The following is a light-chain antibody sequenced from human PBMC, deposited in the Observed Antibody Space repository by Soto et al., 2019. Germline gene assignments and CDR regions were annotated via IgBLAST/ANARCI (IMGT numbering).Light chain of an antibody. Sequence: QSALTQPPSASGSPGQSVTISCTGTSSDVGGFNHVSWYQQYPGKAPKLIIYEVTMRPSGVPDRFSGSKSGNTASLTVSGLQPEDEADYYCSSYGGSYNFVVFGGGTKVTVL. V-gene: IGLV2-8*01. J-gene: IGLJ3*02. CDR3: SSYGGSYNFVV. CDR2: EVT. CDR1: SSDVGGFNH.